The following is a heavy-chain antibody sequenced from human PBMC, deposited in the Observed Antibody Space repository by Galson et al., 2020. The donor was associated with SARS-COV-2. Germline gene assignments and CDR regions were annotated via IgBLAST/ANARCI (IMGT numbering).Heavy chain of an antibody. J-gene: IGHJ6*03. Sequence: SETLSLTCAVYGGSFSGYYWGWIRQPPGKGLEWIGEINHSGRTNYNPSLKSRVTISVDTSKNQFSLKLSSVTAADTAVYYCARGPRITILRRYYYMDVWGKGTTVTVSS. D-gene: IGHD3-3*01. CDR3: ARGPRITILRRYYYMDV. V-gene: IGHV4-34*01. CDR1: GGSFSGYY. CDR2: INHSGRT.